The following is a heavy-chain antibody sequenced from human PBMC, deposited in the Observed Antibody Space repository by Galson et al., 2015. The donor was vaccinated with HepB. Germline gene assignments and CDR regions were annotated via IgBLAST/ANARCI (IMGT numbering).Heavy chain of an antibody. CDR3: AREQTMIVVVGNLSFSDY. CDR1: GYTFSSYA. CDR2: ISASGVST. Sequence: SLRLSCEASGYTFSSYAISWVRQAPGQGLQWVSAISASGVSTYYADSAKGRFTITRDNAKNSLYLQMISLRAEDTAVYYCAREQTMIVVVGNLSFSDYWGHGTLVTVSS. J-gene: IGHJ4*01. D-gene: IGHD3-22*01. V-gene: IGHV3-23*01.